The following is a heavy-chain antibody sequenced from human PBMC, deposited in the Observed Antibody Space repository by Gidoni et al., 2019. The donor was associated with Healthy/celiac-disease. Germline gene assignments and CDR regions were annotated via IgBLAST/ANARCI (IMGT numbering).Heavy chain of an antibody. CDR3: ARGLGRFVPPRGGYWFDP. J-gene: IGHJ5*02. CDR2: INHSGST. CDR1: GGSFSGYY. V-gene: IGHV4-34*01. Sequence: QVQLQQWGAGLLKPSETLSLTCAVYGGSFSGYYWSWIRQPPGKGLEWIGEINHSGSTNYNPSLKSRVTISVDTSKNQFSLKLSSVTAADTAVYYCARGLGRFVPPRGGYWFDPWGQGTLVTVSS. D-gene: IGHD2-8*01.